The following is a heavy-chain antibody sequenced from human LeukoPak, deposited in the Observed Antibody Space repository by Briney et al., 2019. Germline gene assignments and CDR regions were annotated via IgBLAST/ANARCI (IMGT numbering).Heavy chain of an antibody. J-gene: IGHJ6*03. CDR1: GFTFGDYA. Sequence: GGSLRLSGTASGFTFGDYAMSWVRQAPGKGLEWVGFIRSKAYGGTTEYAASVRGRFTISRDDSKSIAYLQMNSLKTEDTAVYYCTGGPDFWRPDEYYYYMDVWGKGTTVTVSS. V-gene: IGHV3-49*04. CDR3: TGGPDFWRPDEYYYYMDV. CDR2: IRSKAYGGTT. D-gene: IGHD3-3*01.